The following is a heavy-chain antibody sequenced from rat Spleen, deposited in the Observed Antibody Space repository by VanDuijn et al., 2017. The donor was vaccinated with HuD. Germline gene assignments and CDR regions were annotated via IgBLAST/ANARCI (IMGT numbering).Heavy chain of an antibody. CDR1: GFIFSNYD. CDR3: TRDVAAY. D-gene: IGHD1-12*01. J-gene: IGHJ3*01. V-gene: IGHV5-25*01. CDR2: ISTGGGNT. Sequence: EVQLVESGGGLVQPGRSLKLSCAASGFIFSNYDMAWVRQAPTKGLEWIASISTGGGNTDYRDSVKGRFTISRDIAKRTLYLQMNSLRSEDTATYYCTRDVAAYWGQGTLVTVSS.